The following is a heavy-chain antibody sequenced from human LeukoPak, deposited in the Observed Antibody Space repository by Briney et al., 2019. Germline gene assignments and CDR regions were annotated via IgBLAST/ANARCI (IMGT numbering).Heavy chain of an antibody. V-gene: IGHV4-4*02. CDR1: GFIVRNNY. CDR2: IYHSGST. D-gene: IGHD2-2*01. Sequence: GSLRLSCAASGFIVRNNYMIWVRQPPGKGLEWIGEIYHSGSTNYNPSLKSRVTISVGKSKNQFSLKLSSVTAADTAVYYCASIIVVVPAATYYFDYWGQGTLVTVSS. CDR3: ASIIVVVPAATYYFDY. J-gene: IGHJ4*02.